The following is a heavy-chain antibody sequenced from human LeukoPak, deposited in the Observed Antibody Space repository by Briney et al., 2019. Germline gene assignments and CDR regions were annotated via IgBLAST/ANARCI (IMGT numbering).Heavy chain of an antibody. D-gene: IGHD3-22*01. V-gene: IGHV1-2*02. CDR1: GYTFTGYY. Sequence: ASVKVSCKASGYTFTGYYMHWVRQAPGQGLEWMGWINPNSGGTNYAQKFQGRVTMTRDTSISTAYMELSRLRSEDTAVYYCARGVLGHYYDSSGYYLDYWGQGTLVTVSS. J-gene: IGHJ4*02. CDR2: INPNSGGT. CDR3: ARGVLGHYYDSSGYYLDY.